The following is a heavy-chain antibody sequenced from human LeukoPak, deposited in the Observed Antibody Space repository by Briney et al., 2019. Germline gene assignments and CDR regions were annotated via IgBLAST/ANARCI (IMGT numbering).Heavy chain of an antibody. CDR1: GGSISSSSYY. V-gene: IGHV4-39*07. Sequence: SETLSLTCTVSGGSISSSSYYWGWIRQPPGKGLEWIGSIYYSGSTYYNPSLKSRVTISVDTSKNQFSLKLSSVTAADTAVYYCARGGTTTEAFDYWGQGTLVTVSS. CDR2: IYYSGST. CDR3: ARGGTTTEAFDY. J-gene: IGHJ4*02. D-gene: IGHD1/OR15-1a*01.